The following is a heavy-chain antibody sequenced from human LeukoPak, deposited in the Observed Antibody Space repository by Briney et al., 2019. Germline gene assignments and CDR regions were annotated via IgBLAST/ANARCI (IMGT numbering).Heavy chain of an antibody. V-gene: IGHV3-30-3*01. CDR3: AKAPRATLTTVINWFDP. CDR2: ISYDGSNK. J-gene: IGHJ5*02. Sequence: GRSLRLSCAASGFTFSSYAMHWVRQAPGKGLEWVAVISYDGSNKYYADSVKGRFTISRDNSKNTLYLQMNSLRAEDTAVYYCAKAPRATLTTVINWFDPWGQGTPVTVSS. D-gene: IGHD4-11*01. CDR1: GFTFSSYA.